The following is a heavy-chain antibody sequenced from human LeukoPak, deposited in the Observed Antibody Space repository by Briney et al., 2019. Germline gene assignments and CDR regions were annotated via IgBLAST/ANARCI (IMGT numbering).Heavy chain of an antibody. J-gene: IGHJ4*02. V-gene: IGHV4-34*01. Sequence: SETLSLTCAVYGGSFSGYYWSWIRQPPGKGLEWIGEINHSGSTNYNPSLMSRVTISLDTSKNQFSLRLSSVTAADTAVYYCARDLGYTYGYFDYWGQGTLVTVSS. CDR2: INHSGST. CDR3: ARDLGYTYGYFDY. CDR1: GGSFSGYY. D-gene: IGHD5-18*01.